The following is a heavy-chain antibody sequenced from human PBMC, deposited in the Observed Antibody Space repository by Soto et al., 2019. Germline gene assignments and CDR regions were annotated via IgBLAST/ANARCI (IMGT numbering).Heavy chain of an antibody. Sequence: GGSLRLSCAASGFTLTDAWMNWVRQAPGKGPEWVSAISGSGGSTYYADSVKGRFTISRDNSKNALYLQMNSLRAEDTAVYYCAKVPLSLYYYDSSGYPLVWGQGTLVTVSS. CDR2: ISGSGGST. CDR3: AKVPLSLYYYDSSGYPLV. CDR1: GFTLTDAW. D-gene: IGHD3-22*01. J-gene: IGHJ4*02. V-gene: IGHV3-23*01.